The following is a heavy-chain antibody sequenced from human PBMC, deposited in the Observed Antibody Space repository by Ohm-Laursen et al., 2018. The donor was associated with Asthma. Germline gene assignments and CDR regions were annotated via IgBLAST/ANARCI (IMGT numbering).Heavy chain of an antibody. Sequence: SLRLSCAASGFTFRSYAMHWVRQAPGKGLEWVAVGGSYYDGGLKYYADSVNGRYTVSRDDSKNTLYLQMNSLRAEDTAVYYCARLSLSPRTDAFDIWGQGTMVTVSS. CDR1: GFTFRSYA. J-gene: IGHJ3*02. CDR3: ARLSLSPRTDAFDI. CDR2: GGSYYDGGLK. D-gene: IGHD2/OR15-2a*01. V-gene: IGHV3-30-3*01.